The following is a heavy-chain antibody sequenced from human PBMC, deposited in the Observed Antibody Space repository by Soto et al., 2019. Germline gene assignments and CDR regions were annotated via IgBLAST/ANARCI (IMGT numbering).Heavy chain of an antibody. D-gene: IGHD3-3*01. Sequence: SVKVSCKASGGTLSSYAISWVRQAPGQGLEWMGGIIPIFGTANYAQKFQGRVTITADESTSTAYMELSRLRSEDTAVYYCARDNLWRAITGFWSGYCMYVWAQGTTVAVSS. CDR1: GGTLSSYA. J-gene: IGHJ6*02. CDR2: IIPIFGTA. V-gene: IGHV1-69*13. CDR3: ARDNLWRAITGFWSGYCMYV.